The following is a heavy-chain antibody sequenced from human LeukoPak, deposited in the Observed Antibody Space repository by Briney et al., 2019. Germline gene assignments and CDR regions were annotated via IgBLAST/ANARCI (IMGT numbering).Heavy chain of an antibody. CDR2: ITGSGRTI. V-gene: IGHV3-48*03. CDR1: GFTFSRYE. CDR3: ARDRGRNWFDT. D-gene: IGHD1-26*01. Sequence: GGSLRLSCEASGFTFSRYEMNWVRQAPGKGLEWLSYITGSGRTIFYVDSVKGRFTISRDNAKNSLHLQMNSLRVEDTAVYYCARDRGRNWFDTWGQGTLVTVSS. J-gene: IGHJ5*02.